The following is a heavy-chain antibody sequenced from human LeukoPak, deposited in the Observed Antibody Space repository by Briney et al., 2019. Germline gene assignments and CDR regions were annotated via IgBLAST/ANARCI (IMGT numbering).Heavy chain of an antibody. J-gene: IGHJ6*02. CDR1: GFTFSSYS. CDR2: ISSSSSYM. CDR3: ARVRVYYDSSGYSQGMDV. D-gene: IGHD3-22*01. Sequence: RTGGSLRLSCAASGFTFSSYSMNWVRQAPGKGLEWVSSISSSSSYMYYADSVKGRFTISRDNAKNSLYLQMNSLRAEDTAVYYCARVRVYYDSSGYSQGMDVWGQGTTVTVSS. V-gene: IGHV3-21*01.